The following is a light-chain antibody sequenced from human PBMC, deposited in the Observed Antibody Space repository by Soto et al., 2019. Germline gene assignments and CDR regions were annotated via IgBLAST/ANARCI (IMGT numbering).Light chain of an antibody. CDR2: SAS. V-gene: IGKV1-39*01. J-gene: IGKJ1*01. Sequence: DIQMTQSPSSLSAFVGDTVTITCRASQSMGSFLNWYLQKPGKAPKLLIYSASGLQSGVPSRFSGTGSGTEFTLTISTLQREDSAIYYYQQTYSIPLTFGQGTKV. CDR1: QSMGSF. CDR3: QQTYSIPLT.